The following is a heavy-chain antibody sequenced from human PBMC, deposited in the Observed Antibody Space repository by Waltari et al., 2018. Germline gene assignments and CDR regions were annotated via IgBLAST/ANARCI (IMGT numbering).Heavy chain of an antibody. CDR1: GYTFTSYG. Sequence: QVQLVQSGAEVKKPGASVTVSCKASGYTFTSYGISWVRQAPGQGLEWMGWINPYNGNTKYIERFQGRVTLTTDTSTNTAYMELRSLRSDDTAMYYCARDPFAPFYWGQGTLVTVSS. V-gene: IGHV1-18*01. CDR3: ARDPFAPFY. J-gene: IGHJ4*02. CDR2: INPYNGNT. D-gene: IGHD3-10*01.